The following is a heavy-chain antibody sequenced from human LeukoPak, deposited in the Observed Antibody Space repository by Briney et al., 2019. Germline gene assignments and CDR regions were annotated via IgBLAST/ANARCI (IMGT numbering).Heavy chain of an antibody. CDR2: ISAYNGNT. CDR1: GYTFTSYG. V-gene: IGHV1-18*01. Sequence: ASVKLSCKASGYTFTSYGISWVRQAPGQGLEWMGRISAYNGNTNYAQELQGRVTMTTDTSTSKAYMELRSLRSDDTAVYYCARSLLLDTWFDPWGQGTLVTVSS. CDR3: ARSLLLDTWFDP. J-gene: IGHJ5*02. D-gene: IGHD2-15*01.